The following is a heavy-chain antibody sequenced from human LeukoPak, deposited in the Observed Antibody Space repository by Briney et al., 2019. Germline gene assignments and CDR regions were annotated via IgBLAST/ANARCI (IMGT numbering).Heavy chain of an antibody. CDR2: IIQDGSEK. D-gene: IGHD1-26*01. CDR1: GFTFSRYW. Sequence: GGSLRLSCAASGFTFSRYWMSWVRQAPGKGLEWVANIIQDGSEKYYVDSVKGRFTISRDNAKNSLYLQMNSLRAEDKAVYYCARDVGVDYWGQGTLVTVSS. CDR3: ARDVGVDY. V-gene: IGHV3-7*01. J-gene: IGHJ4*02.